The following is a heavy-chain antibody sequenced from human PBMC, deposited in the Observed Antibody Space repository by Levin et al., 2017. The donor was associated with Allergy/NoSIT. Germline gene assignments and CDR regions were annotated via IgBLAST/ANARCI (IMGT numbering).Heavy chain of an antibody. CDR1: GFTFSSYG. CDR2: IWYDGSNK. CDR3: ARDRGDYGGNSPFDY. Sequence: GESLKISCAASGFTFSSYGMHWVRQAPGKGLEWVAVIWYDGSNKYYADSVKGRFTISRDNSKNTLYLQMNSLRAEDTAVYYCARDRGDYGGNSPFDYWGQGTLVTVSS. V-gene: IGHV3-33*01. D-gene: IGHD4-23*01. J-gene: IGHJ4*02.